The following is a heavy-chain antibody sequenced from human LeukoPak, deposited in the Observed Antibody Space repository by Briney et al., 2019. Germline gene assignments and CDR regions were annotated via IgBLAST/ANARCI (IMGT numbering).Heavy chain of an antibody. V-gene: IGHV1-18*01. CDR1: VYTFTSYG. CDR3: ARDWGYYDSSGYLGVFDI. CDR2: ISAYNGNT. D-gene: IGHD3-22*01. Sequence: ASVKVSCKASVYTFTSYGISWVRQAPGQGLEWMGWISAYNGNTNYAQKLQGRVTMTTDTSTSTAYMELRSLRSDDTAVYYCARDWGYYDSSGYLGVFDIWGQGTMVTVSS. J-gene: IGHJ3*02.